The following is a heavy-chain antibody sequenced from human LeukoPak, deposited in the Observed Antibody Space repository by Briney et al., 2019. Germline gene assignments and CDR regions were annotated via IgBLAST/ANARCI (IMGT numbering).Heavy chain of an antibody. CDR3: ASTFPYGGDGTCAL. CDR2: IKQDGNRE. J-gene: IGHJ4*02. V-gene: IGHV3-7*01. CDR1: GLTFSSYW. D-gene: IGHD2-15*01. Sequence: PGGSLRLSCAASGLTFSSYWMTWVRQAPGKGLEWVSNIKQDGNRENSVDSVKGRFSTSRENAKNSHFLQMYRLREEDTAVYYSASTFPYGGDGTCALGGQGRLVTASS.